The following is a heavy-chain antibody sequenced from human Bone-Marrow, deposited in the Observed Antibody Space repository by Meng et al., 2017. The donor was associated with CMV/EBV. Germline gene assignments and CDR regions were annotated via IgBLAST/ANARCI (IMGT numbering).Heavy chain of an antibody. Sequence: GESLKISCAASGFTVSSNYMSWVRQVPGKGLEWVSVIYSGGSTYYADSVKRRFTISRDNSKKSLYLQMNNLRAEDTAAYYFARTGNWFDPWGHGTLVTVPS. CDR1: GFTVSSNY. D-gene: IGHD3-10*01. J-gene: IGHJ5*02. CDR3: ARTGNWFDP. V-gene: IGHV3-66*02. CDR2: IYSGGST.